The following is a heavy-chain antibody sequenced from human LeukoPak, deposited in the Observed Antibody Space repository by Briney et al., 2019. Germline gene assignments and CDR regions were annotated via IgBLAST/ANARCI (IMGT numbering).Heavy chain of an antibody. CDR3: ARVSTRYYYGMDV. Sequence: GGSLRLSCAASGFTFSSYAMSWVRQAPGKGLEWVSVIYSGGSTYYADSVKGRFTISRDNSKNTLYLQMNSLRAEDTAVYYCARVSTRYYYGMDVWGQGTTVTVSS. CDR1: GFTFSSYA. CDR2: IYSGGST. V-gene: IGHV3-53*01. J-gene: IGHJ6*02.